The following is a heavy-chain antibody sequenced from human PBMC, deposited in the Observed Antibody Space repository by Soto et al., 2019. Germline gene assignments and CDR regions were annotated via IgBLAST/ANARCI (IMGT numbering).Heavy chain of an antibody. J-gene: IGHJ5*02. CDR3: ARGPDSVVNYYDSSGYLNWFDP. D-gene: IGHD3-22*01. CDR2: INAGNGNT. V-gene: IGHV1-3*01. Sequence: ASVKVSCKASGYTFTSYAMHWVRQAPGQRLEWMGWINAGNGNTKYSQKFQGRVTITRDTSASTAYMELSSLRSEDTAVYYCARGPDSVVNYYDSSGYLNWFDPWGQGTLVTVS. CDR1: GYTFTSYA.